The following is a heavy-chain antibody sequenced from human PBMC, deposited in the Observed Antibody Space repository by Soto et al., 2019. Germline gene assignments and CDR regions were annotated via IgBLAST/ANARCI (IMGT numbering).Heavy chain of an antibody. J-gene: IGHJ5*02. Sequence: ETLSLTCAVYGGSFSGYYWSWIRQPPGKGLEWIGEINHSGSTNYNPSLKSRVTISVDTSKNQFSLKLSSVTAADTAVYYCARMLYYYDSSGHPSTSWFDPWGQGTLVTVSS. CDR3: ARMLYYYDSSGHPSTSWFDP. D-gene: IGHD3-22*01. CDR2: INHSGST. CDR1: GGSFSGYY. V-gene: IGHV4-34*01.